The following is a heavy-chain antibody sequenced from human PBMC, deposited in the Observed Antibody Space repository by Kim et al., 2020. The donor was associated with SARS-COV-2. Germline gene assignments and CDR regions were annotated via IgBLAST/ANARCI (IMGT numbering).Heavy chain of an antibody. Sequence: SETLSLTCAVYGGSFSGYYWSWIRQPPGKGLEWIGEINHSGSTNYNPSLKSRVTISVDTSKNQFSLKLSSVTAADTAVYYCARGRNCGAWGQGTLVTVSS. CDR3: ARGRNCGA. V-gene: IGHV4-34*01. D-gene: IGHD2-21*01. CDR2: INHSGST. CDR1: GGSFSGYY. J-gene: IGHJ5*02.